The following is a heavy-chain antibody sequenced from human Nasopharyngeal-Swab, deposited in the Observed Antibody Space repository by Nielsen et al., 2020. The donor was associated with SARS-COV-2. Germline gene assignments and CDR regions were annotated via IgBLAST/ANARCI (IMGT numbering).Heavy chain of an antibody. D-gene: IGHD1-26*01. CDR1: GFTFSSYA. CDR2: ISYDGSNK. J-gene: IGHJ4*02. V-gene: IGHV3-30-3*01. CDR3: ARDRGSYGFDY. Sequence: GGSLTLSCAASGFTFSSYAMHWVRPAPGKGLEWVAVISYDGSNKYYADSVKGRFTISRDNSKNTLYLQMNSLRAEDTAVYYCARDRGSYGFDYWGQGTLVTVSS.